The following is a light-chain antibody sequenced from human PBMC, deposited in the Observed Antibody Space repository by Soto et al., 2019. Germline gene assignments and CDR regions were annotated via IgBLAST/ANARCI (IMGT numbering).Light chain of an antibody. CDR1: QSVSSN. CDR3: QQYNNWPQT. Sequence: EIVMTQSPATLSVSPGERATLSCRASQSVSSNLAWYQQKPGQAPRLLIYGASTRPTGIPARFSGSGSGTEVTLTISSLQSEDFAVYYCQQYNNWPQTFGQGTKVEIK. CDR2: GAS. J-gene: IGKJ1*01. V-gene: IGKV3-15*01.